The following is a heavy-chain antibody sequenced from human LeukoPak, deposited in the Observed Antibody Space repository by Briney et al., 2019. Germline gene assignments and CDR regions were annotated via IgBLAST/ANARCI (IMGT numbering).Heavy chain of an antibody. CDR2: IIPIFGTA. D-gene: IGHD3-16*01. V-gene: IGHV1-69*13. CDR3: ARARVLRFCDYGWGSSLDY. CDR1: VGTFSSYA. Sequence: SVQVSCKASVGTFSSYAISWVRQAPGQGLEWMGGIIPIFGTAKYAQKFHGRVTITADESTSTAYMELSSLRSEDPAVYYCARARVLRFCDYGWGSSLDYWGQGTLVTVSS. J-gene: IGHJ4*02.